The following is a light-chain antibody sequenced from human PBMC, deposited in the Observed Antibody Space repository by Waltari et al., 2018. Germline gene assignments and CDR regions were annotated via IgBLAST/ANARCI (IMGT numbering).Light chain of an antibody. CDR1: SSDVGGYNY. J-gene: IGLJ2*01. Sequence: SPGQSVAISCTGTSSDVGGYNYVSWYQQHPGKAPRLMIYEVYKRPSGVPDRFSGSKSGNTASLTVSGLQAEDEADYYCSSYAGRDILVFGGGTRLTVL. CDR2: EVY. V-gene: IGLV2-8*01. CDR3: SSYAGRDILV.